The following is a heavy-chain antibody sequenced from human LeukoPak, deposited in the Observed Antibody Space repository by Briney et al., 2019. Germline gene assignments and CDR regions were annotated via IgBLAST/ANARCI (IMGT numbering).Heavy chain of an antibody. D-gene: IGHD6-19*01. CDR3: AKADRLSSGWDP. V-gene: IGHV3-30*02. CDR1: GLTFSSYG. J-gene: IGHJ5*02. CDR2: IRYDGSNK. Sequence: SGGSLRLSCAASGLTFSSYGMHWVRQAPGKGLEWVAFIRYDGSNKYYADSVKGRFTISRDNSKNTLYLQMNSLRAEDTAVYYCAKADRLSSGWDPWGQGTLVTVSS.